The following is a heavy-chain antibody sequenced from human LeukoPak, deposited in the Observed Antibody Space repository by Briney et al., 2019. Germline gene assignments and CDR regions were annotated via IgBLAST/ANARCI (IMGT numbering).Heavy chain of an antibody. CDR2: IYYSGYT. CDR3: ARDGSGSYDVVYYFDS. CDR1: VGPINSYY. D-gene: IGHD1-26*01. Sequence: SETLSLTCAVSVGPINSYYWNWLRQPPGKGLEWLGFIYYSGYTDFNPSLKSRVTISLDTSQNQFSLKLSSVTAPDTAVYFCARDGSGSYDVVYYFDSWAQGPLDTVSS. V-gene: IGHV4-59*12. J-gene: IGHJ4*02.